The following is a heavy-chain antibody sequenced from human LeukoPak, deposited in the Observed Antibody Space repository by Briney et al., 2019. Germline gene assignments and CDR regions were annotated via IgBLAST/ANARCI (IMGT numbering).Heavy chain of an antibody. J-gene: IGHJ4*02. CDR3: AKVNTRGDYVPFDS. V-gene: IGHV3-23*01. Sequence: GGSLRLSCAASGFTFSSYAMNWVRQAPGKGLEWVSAISGSGDTTYYADSVKGRFTISRDNSKNTLYLQMNNLRVEDTAVYHCAKVNTRGDYVPFDSWGQGTLVTVSS. CDR2: ISGSGDTT. CDR1: GFTFSSYA. D-gene: IGHD4-17*01.